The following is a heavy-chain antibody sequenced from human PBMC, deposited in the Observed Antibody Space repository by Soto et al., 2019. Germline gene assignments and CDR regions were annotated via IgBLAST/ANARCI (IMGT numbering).Heavy chain of an antibody. D-gene: IGHD6-6*01. CDR2: IYYSGGT. V-gene: IGHV4-31*03. CDR3: ARTLLMYSSSSSGNFDY. Sequence: QVQLQESGPGLVKPSQTLSLTCTVSGGSISSGGYYWSWIRQHPGKGLEWIGYIYYSGGTYYNPSLKSRVTISVDTSKNQFSLKLSSVTAADTAVYYCARTLLMYSSSSSGNFDYWGQGTLVTVSS. J-gene: IGHJ4*02. CDR1: GGSISSGGYY.